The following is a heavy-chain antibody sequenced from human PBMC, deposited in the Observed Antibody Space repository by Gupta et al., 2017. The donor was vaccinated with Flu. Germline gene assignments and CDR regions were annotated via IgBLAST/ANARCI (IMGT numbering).Heavy chain of an antibody. CDR3: AKAEVVVITYYDS. V-gene: IGHV3-23*01. D-gene: IGHD3-22*01. J-gene: IGHJ4*02. CDR2: ISGSSGTT. Sequence: VLQAPGKGLEWVAAISGSSGTTYYADSVKGRFTISRDNSKNTLYLQMDSLRAEDTTVYYCAKAEVVVITYYDSWGQGTLVTVSS.